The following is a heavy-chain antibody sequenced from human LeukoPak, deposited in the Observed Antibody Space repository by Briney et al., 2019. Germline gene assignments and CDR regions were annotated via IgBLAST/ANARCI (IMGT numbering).Heavy chain of an antibody. CDR3: ARYDFWSGYLGRYYYYGMDV. Sequence: GGSLRLSCAASGFTFSSYWMSWVRQAPGKGLEWVANIKQDGSEKYYVDSVKGRFTISRDNAKNSLYLQMNSLRAEDTAVYYCARYDFWSGYLGRYYYYGMDVWGQGTTVTVSS. CDR2: IKQDGSEK. J-gene: IGHJ6*02. CDR1: GFTFSSYW. D-gene: IGHD3-3*01. V-gene: IGHV3-7*01.